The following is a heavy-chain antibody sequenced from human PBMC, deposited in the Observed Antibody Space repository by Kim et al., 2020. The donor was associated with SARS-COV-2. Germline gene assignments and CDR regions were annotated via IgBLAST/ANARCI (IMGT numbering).Heavy chain of an antibody. V-gene: IGHV1-3*04. CDR3: ARLVGPTAIDLDY. Sequence: ASVKVSCKGSGYTFSNAGIHWVRQAPGQSLEWMGWINTGNAYTVYSAKFQGRVTFTRDTSASTAYMELSSLRSEDTAVYYCARLVGPTAIDLDYWGQGTLVTVSS. J-gene: IGHJ4*02. CDR1: GYTFSNAG. CDR2: INTGNAYT. D-gene: IGHD1-26*01.